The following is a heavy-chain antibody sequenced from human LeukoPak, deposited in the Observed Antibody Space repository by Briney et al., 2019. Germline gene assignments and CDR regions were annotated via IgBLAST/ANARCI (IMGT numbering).Heavy chain of an antibody. V-gene: IGHV1-46*01. Sequence: ASVKVSCKASGYSFTNYYLHWVRQAPGQGFEWMGIINPGGGTATYAQKFQGRVTMTRDTSTSTVYMELSSLRSEDTAVYYCARGGFTTMVRGVIITLDAFDVWGQETMVTVSS. CDR2: INPGGGTA. CDR3: ARGGFTTMVRGVIITLDAFDV. D-gene: IGHD3-10*01. J-gene: IGHJ3*01. CDR1: GYSFTNYY.